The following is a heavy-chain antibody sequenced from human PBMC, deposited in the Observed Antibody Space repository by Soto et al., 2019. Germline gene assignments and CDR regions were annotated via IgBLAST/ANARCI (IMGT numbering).Heavy chain of an antibody. V-gene: IGHV1-69*02. CDR3: ALRTGNWNPLAD. Sequence: QVQLVQPGAEVEKPGSSVKVSCKASGGTTSSYTIIWVRQSPGQGLEWMENIVPMIGKVDYAHKRQGRVTITADKSTRTVYMELSSLRSEDTAVYFCALRTGNWNPLADWGQGTLVTVSS. J-gene: IGHJ4*02. CDR1: GGTTSSYT. D-gene: IGHD1-1*01. CDR2: IVPMIGKV.